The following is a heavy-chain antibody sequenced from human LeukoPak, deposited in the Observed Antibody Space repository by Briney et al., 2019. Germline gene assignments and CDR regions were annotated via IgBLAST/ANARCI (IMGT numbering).Heavy chain of an antibody. Sequence: GSLRLSCAASGFRFSSYVMSWVRQAPGKGLEYVSSIDGSDGASYYADSVKGRFTISRDNSKNTLFLQMNSLRVEDTDVYYCARVDSGNYDYWGQGTLLTVSS. CDR3: ARVDSGNYDY. CDR2: IDGSDGAS. D-gene: IGHD1-26*01. CDR1: GFRFSSYV. V-gene: IGHV3-23*01. J-gene: IGHJ4*02.